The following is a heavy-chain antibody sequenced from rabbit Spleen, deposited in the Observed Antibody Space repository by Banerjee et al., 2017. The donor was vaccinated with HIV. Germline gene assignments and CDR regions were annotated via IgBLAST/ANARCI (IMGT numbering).Heavy chain of an antibody. Sequence: QSLEESGGALVKPGGTLTLTCKASGTGFSNYYYICWVRQAPGKGLEWIACINIVTGKSVYASWAKGRFIMSRTSSTTVTLQMTSLTAADTATYFCARDLVAVIGWNFSLWGQGTLVTVS. V-gene: IGHV1S40*01. CDR1: GTGFSNYYY. CDR3: ARDLVAVIGWNFSL. D-gene: IGHD1-1*01. J-gene: IGHJ4*01. CDR2: INIVTGKS.